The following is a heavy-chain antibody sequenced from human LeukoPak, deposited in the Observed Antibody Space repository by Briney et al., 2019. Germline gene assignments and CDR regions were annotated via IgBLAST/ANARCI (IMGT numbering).Heavy chain of an antibody. CDR2: INHSGST. V-gene: IGHV4-34*01. J-gene: IGHJ5*02. CDR1: GGSFSGYY. CDR3: ARDSLATMYFVLDNWFDP. Sequence: PSETLSLTCAVYGGSFSGYYWSWIRQLPGKGLEWMGEINHSGSTNYNPSLKSRVTISVDTSKNQFSLKLSSVTAADTAVYYCARDSLATMYFVLDNWFDPWGQGTLVTVSS. D-gene: IGHD5-12*01.